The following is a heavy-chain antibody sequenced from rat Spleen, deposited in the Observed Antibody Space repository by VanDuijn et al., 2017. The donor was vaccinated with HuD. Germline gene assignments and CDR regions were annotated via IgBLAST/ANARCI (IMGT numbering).Heavy chain of an antibody. Sequence: EVQLVESGGGLVQPGRSMKLSCAASGFTFSDYYMAWVRQAPTKGLEWVATISSDGGRNFYRDSVKGRFTISRDNAKSSLYLQMDNLRSEDTATYYCARAGYLRDWYFDFWGPGTMVTVSS. J-gene: IGHJ1*01. CDR3: ARAGYLRDWYFDF. CDR1: GFTFSDYY. V-gene: IGHV5-25*01. D-gene: IGHD2-2*01. CDR2: ISSDGGRN.